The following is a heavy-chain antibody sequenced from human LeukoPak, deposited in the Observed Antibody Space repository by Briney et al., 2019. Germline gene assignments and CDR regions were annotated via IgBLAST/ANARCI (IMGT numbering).Heavy chain of an antibody. J-gene: IGHJ6*02. CDR1: GFTFSSYA. V-gene: IGHV3-30-3*01. CDR2: ISYDGSNK. CDR3: ARVFIVVVPAAILDYGMDV. D-gene: IGHD2-2*02. Sequence: GGSLRLSCAASGFTFSSYAMHWVRQAPGKGLEWMAVISYDGSNKYYADSVKGRFTISRDNSKNTLYLQMNSLRAEDTAVYYCARVFIVVVPAAILDYGMDVWGQGTTVTVSS.